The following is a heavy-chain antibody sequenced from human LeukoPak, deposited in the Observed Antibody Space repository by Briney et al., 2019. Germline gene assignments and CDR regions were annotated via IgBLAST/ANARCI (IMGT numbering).Heavy chain of an antibody. D-gene: IGHD2-2*01. Sequence: ASVKVSCKVSGYTLTELSMHWVRQAPGKGLEWMGGFDPEDGETIYAQKFQGRVTMTEDTSTDTAYMELSSLRSEDTAVYYCATKYCSSTSCNDYYFDYWGQGTLVTVSS. CDR1: GYTLTELS. CDR3: ATKYCSSTSCNDYYFDY. V-gene: IGHV1-24*01. CDR2: FDPEDGET. J-gene: IGHJ4*02.